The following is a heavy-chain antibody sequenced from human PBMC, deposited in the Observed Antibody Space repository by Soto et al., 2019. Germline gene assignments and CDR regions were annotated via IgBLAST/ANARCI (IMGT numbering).Heavy chain of an antibody. D-gene: IGHD3-16*02. CDR1: GYSFAYYW. Sequence: PGEALKISCKGSGYSFAYYWIASVRQMPGKGLEWMGIIYPGDSDTRYSPSFQGQVTISADKSISTAYLQWSSLRASDTATYYCARPPHYDYVSGSYRYNAFDVWGQGTVVTVSS. CDR3: ARPPHYDYVSGSYRYNAFDV. CDR2: IYPGDSDT. V-gene: IGHV5-51*01. J-gene: IGHJ3*01.